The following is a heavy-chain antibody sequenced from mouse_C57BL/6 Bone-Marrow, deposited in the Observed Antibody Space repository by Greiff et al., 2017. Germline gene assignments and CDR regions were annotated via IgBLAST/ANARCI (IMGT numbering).Heavy chain of an antibody. D-gene: IGHD2-4*01. CDR2: INPGSGGT. J-gene: IGHJ1*03. V-gene: IGHV1-54*01. CDR3: ARSYDYDWYFDV. CDR1: GYAFTNYL. Sequence: QVQLQQSGAELVRPGTSVKVSCKASGYAFTNYLIEWVKQRPGQGLEWIGVINPGSGGTNYNEKFKGKATLTAAKSSSTAYMQLSSLTSEDSAVYFCARSYDYDWYFDVWGTGTTVTVSS.